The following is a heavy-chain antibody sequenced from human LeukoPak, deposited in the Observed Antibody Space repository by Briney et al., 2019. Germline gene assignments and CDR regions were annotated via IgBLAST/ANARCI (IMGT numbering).Heavy chain of an antibody. V-gene: IGHV3-49*03. Sequence: GVLRLSCTASGFTFGDYAMSWFRQAPGKGVEWVGFIRSKAYGGTTEYAASVKGRFTISRDDSKSIAYLQMNSLKTEDTAVYYCTREDRRWIQLWLRVFDYWGQGTLVTVSS. CDR2: IRSKAYGGTT. D-gene: IGHD5-18*01. CDR3: TREDRRWIQLWLRVFDY. CDR1: GFTFGDYA. J-gene: IGHJ4*02.